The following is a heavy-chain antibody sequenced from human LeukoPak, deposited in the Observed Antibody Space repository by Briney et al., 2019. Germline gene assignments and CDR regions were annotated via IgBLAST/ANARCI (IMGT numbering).Heavy chain of an antibody. CDR2: ISYDGSNK. Sequence: GRSLRLSCAASGFTFSSFAMHWVRQAPGKGLEWVAVISYDGSNKYYADSVKGRFTISRDSSRNTLLLQMNSLRAEDTALYYCARGRESYYDFWSGYGYYYYMDVWGKGTTVTVSS. J-gene: IGHJ6*03. CDR3: ARGRESYYDFWSGYGYYYYMDV. D-gene: IGHD3-3*01. CDR1: GFTFSSFA. V-gene: IGHV3-30-3*01.